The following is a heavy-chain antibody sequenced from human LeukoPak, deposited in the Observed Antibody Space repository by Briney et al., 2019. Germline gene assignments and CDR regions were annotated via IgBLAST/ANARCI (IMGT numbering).Heavy chain of an antibody. CDR3: ARDLGASQHLSWFGP. Sequence: GESLRLSCAASGFTFSNYCMSWVRQAPGKGLEWVGNINEDGSVKYYVDSVKGRFTISRDNAKNSLYLQMSSLRAEDTAVYYCARDLGASQHLSWFGPWGQGTLVTVSS. D-gene: IGHD1-26*01. J-gene: IGHJ5*02. CDR2: INEDGSVK. V-gene: IGHV3-7*05. CDR1: GFTFSNYC.